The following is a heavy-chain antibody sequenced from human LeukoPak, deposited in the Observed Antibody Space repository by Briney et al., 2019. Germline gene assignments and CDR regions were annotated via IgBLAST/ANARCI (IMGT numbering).Heavy chain of an antibody. V-gene: IGHV3-30*02. CDR3: AKARSGGSWTFDI. CDR2: IRYDGSDK. D-gene: IGHD2-15*01. J-gene: IGHJ3*02. Sequence: GGSLRLSCAASGFTLRGYGMHWVRQAPGKGLEWVAFIRYDGSDKSYADSVKGRFTISRDNSKNTLYLQMNSLVTEDTAVYYCAKARSGGSWTFDIWGQGTMVIVSS. CDR1: GFTLRGYG.